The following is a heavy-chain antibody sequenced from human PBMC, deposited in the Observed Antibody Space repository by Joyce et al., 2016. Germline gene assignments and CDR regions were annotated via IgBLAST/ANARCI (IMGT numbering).Heavy chain of an antibody. CDR1: GFTFRNYY. D-gene: IGHD6-19*01. Sequence: EVQLVGSGGGLVQPGGSLRLSCVASGFTFRNYYMSWVRQAPGEGLEWVANIKGDGSETAYVDSVRGRFTISRDNVENSLYRQMNGVRGEDTAVYYCASSPTGWGPDYYGRDVWGQGTTVIVSS. CDR3: ASSPTGWGPDYYGRDV. CDR2: IKGDGSET. J-gene: IGHJ6*02. V-gene: IGHV3-7*03.